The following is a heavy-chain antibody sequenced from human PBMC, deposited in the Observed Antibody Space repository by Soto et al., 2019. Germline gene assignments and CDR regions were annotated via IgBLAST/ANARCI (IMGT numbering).Heavy chain of an antibody. V-gene: IGHV3-53*01. D-gene: IGHD6-19*01. Sequence: PXGSLILSCSASGFTVSSNYMSWVRQAPGKGLEWVSVIYSNGNTYYADSVKGRFTISSDSSKNTLFLQMNRLRDEDTAVYYCARGFGAVAGNGNFYYNLDDWGQGNAVTVSS. J-gene: IGHJ6*02. CDR3: ARGFGAVAGNGNFYYNLDD. CDR1: GFTVSSNY. CDR2: IYSNGNT.